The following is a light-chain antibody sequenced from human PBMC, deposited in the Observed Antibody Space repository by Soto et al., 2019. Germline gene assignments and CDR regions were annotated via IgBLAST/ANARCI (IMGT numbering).Light chain of an antibody. CDR1: SYNIGSNT. V-gene: IGLV1-44*01. J-gene: IGLJ3*02. Sequence: QSVLTQAPSASGTPGQRVTISCSGSSYNIGSNTVSWYQQVPGTAPKVLIYSNVQRPSGVPDRFSGSKSGTSASLAIGGLQSEDEADYYCAAWDGSLNGWVFGGGTKLTVL. CDR2: SNV. CDR3: AAWDGSLNGWV.